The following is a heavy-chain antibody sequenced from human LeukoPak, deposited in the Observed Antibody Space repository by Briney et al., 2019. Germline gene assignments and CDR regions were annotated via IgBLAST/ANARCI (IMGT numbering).Heavy chain of an antibody. CDR1: GGSIYSGDYY. V-gene: IGHV4-30-4*08. CDR2: IYYSGST. D-gene: IGHD3-22*01. Sequence: PSETLSLTCTVPGGSIYSGDYYWSWIRQPPGKGLEWIGYIYYSGSTYYNPSLKSRVTISVDTSKNEFSLKLSSVTAADTAVYYCAKQWLRNALDIWGQGTMVTVSS. CDR3: AKQWLRNALDI. J-gene: IGHJ3*02.